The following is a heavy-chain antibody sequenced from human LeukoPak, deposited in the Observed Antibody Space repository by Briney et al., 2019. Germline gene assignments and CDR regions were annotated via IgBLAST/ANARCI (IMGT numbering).Heavy chain of an antibody. Sequence: SETLSLTCTASGGSISSSSYYWGWIRQPPGKGLEWIGSIYYSGSTYYNPSLKSRVTISVDTSKNQFSLKLSSVTAADTAVYYCARLCKGGSCYPKLDYWGQGTLVTVSS. V-gene: IGHV4-39*01. CDR1: GGSISSSSYY. J-gene: IGHJ4*02. CDR2: IYYSGST. D-gene: IGHD2-15*01. CDR3: ARLCKGGSCYPKLDY.